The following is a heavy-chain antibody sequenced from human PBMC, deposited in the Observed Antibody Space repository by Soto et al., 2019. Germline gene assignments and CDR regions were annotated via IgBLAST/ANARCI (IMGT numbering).Heavy chain of an antibody. CDR1: GFIFSDYS. J-gene: IGHJ3*01. V-gene: IGHV3-7*01. D-gene: IGHD3-22*01. Sequence: SGGSLRLSCAASGFIFSDYSMSWVRQSPGKGLEGVANIKQDGGEEDYVDSVKGRLTISRDNAKNSLYLQMNSLRAEDTAVYYCARVYYETRARSSSRAFDFWGEGTIFT. CDR3: ARVYYETRARSSSRAFDF. CDR2: IKQDGGEE.